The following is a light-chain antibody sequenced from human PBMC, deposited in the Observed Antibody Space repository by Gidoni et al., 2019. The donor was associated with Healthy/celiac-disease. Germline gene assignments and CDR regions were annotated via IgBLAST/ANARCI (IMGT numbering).Light chain of an antibody. Sequence: EIVMTQSPATLSVSPGERATLSCRASQSVSSNLAWYQQKPGQAPRLLIYGASTRATGIPARFSGRGSGTEFTLTISSLQSEDFAVYYCQQYNNWPPWTFXXXTKVEIK. CDR2: GAS. CDR3: QQYNNWPPWT. CDR1: QSVSSN. J-gene: IGKJ1*01. V-gene: IGKV3-15*01.